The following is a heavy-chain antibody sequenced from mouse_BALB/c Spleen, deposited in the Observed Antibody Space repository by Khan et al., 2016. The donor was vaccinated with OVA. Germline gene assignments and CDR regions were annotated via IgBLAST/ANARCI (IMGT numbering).Heavy chain of an antibody. Sequence: VQLQQSGAELVKPGASVKLSCKASGYTFTNYDINWVRQRPEQGLEWIGWIFPGDDSTKYNEKFKGKATLTTDKSSSTAYMQLSRLTSEDSAVXFCASHYYVSTLYWYFDVWGAGTTVTVSS. V-gene: IGHV1-85*01. CDR1: GYTFTNYD. CDR2: IFPGDDST. J-gene: IGHJ1*01. D-gene: IGHD1-1*01. CDR3: ASHYYVSTLYWYFDV.